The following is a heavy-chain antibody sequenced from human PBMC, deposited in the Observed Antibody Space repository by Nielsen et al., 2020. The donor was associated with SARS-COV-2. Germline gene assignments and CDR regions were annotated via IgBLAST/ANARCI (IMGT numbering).Heavy chain of an antibody. Sequence: GESLKISCAASGFTFSNAWMSWVRQAPGKGLEWVGRIKSKTDGGTTDYAAPVKGRFTISRHNSKNTLYLQMNSLRAEDTAVYYCARGGDLTEDAFDIWGQGTMVTVSS. J-gene: IGHJ3*02. CDR2: IKSKTDGGTT. D-gene: IGHD1-14*01. CDR1: GFTFSNAW. CDR3: ARGGDLTEDAFDI. V-gene: IGHV3-15*01.